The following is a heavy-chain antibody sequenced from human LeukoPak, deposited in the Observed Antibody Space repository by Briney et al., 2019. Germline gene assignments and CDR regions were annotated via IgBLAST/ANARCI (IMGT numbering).Heavy chain of an antibody. V-gene: IGHV4-38-2*02. CDR1: GYSISSGYY. J-gene: IGHJ6*02. D-gene: IGHD2-15*01. CDR2: IYHSGST. Sequence: SETLSLTCTVSGYSISSGYYWGWIRQPPGKGLEWIGSIYHSGSTYYNPSLKSRVTISVDTSKNQFSLKLSSVTAADTAVYYCARDHLGYCSGGSCYPPLGMDVWGQGTTVTVSS. CDR3: ARDHLGYCSGGSCYPPLGMDV.